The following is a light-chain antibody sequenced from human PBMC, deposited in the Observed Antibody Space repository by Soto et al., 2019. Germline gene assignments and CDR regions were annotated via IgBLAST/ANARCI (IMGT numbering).Light chain of an antibody. CDR3: QSYDSSLSGHVV. CDR1: SSNFGAGYD. CDR2: GNS. V-gene: IGLV1-40*01. J-gene: IGLJ2*01. Sequence: QSVLTQPPSVSGAPGQRVTISGTGSSSNFGAGYDVHWYQQLPGTAPKLLIYGNSNRPSGVPDRFSGSKSGTSASLAITGLQAEDEADYYCQSYDSSLSGHVVFGGGTKLTVL.